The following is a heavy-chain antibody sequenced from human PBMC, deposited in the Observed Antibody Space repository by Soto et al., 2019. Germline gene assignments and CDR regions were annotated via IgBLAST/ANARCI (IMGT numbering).Heavy chain of an antibody. CDR2: INSDGSST. Sequence: GGSLRLSCAASGFTFSSYRMHWVRQAPGKGLVWVSRINSDGSSTSYADSVKGRFTISRDNAKNTLYLQMNSLRAEDTAVYYCAISNDLLDPGMNWFDPWGQGTLVTVSS. CDR1: GFTFSSYR. CDR3: AISNDLLDPGMNWFDP. J-gene: IGHJ5*02. D-gene: IGHD3-3*01. V-gene: IGHV3-74*01.